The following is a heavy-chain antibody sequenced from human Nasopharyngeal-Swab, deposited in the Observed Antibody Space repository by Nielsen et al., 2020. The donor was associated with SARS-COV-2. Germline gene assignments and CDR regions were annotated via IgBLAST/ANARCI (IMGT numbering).Heavy chain of an antibody. V-gene: IGHV3-73*01. J-gene: IGHJ2*01. Sequence: GGSLRLSCAASELTFSGSAVHWVRQASGKGLEWVGRIRSKVNSFATSYIPSVKGRFTISRDDSKNTAYLQMNSLKTEDTAVYYCTCPYGDYGYWHFDLWGRGTLVTVSS. CDR1: ELTFSGSA. D-gene: IGHD4-17*01. CDR2: IRSKVNSFAT. CDR3: TCPYGDYGYWHFDL.